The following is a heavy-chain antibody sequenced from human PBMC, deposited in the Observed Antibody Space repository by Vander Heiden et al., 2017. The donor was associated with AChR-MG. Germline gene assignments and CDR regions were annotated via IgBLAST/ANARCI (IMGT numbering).Heavy chain of an antibody. J-gene: IGHJ4*02. V-gene: IGHV3-23*01. Sequence: EVQLLESGGGLVQPGGSLRLSCAASAFTFSRYAISWVRQAPGKGLEWVSAISGSGGSTYYADSVKGRFTISRDNSKNTLYLQMNSLRAEDTAVYYCATRIAVAATKRKYFDYWGQGTLVTVSS. CDR3: ATRIAVAATKRKYFDY. CDR1: AFTFSRYA. D-gene: IGHD6-19*01. CDR2: ISGSGGST.